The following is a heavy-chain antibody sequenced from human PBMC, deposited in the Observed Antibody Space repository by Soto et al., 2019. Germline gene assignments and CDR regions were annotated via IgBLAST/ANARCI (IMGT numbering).Heavy chain of an antibody. Sequence: QVHLVASGGGMVQPGRSLRLACTASGFTFRSYAMHWVRQAPGKGLEWVAVISYSGSNTYYADSVKGRFSISRDISNNTLYLQMNSLRSEDTAVYYCARAPGGSTETFDSWGQGTLFTVSS. J-gene: IGHJ4*02. D-gene: IGHD3-10*01. CDR2: ISYSGSNT. CDR3: ARAPGGSTETFDS. V-gene: IGHV3-30-3*01. CDR1: GFTFRSYA.